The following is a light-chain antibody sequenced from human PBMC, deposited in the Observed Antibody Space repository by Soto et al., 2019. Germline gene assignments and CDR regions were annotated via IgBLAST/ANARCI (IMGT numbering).Light chain of an antibody. V-gene: IGLV2-14*01. CDR2: EVT. J-gene: IGLJ2*01. Sequence: QSVLTQPASLSGSPGQSITISCTGTSSDVGAYKSVSWYQQHPGKAPRLMIYEVTNRPSGVSNRFSGSKSGNTASLTISGLQPEDEADYYCSSRTSSNTLVFGGGTKLTVL. CDR1: SSDVGAYKS. CDR3: SSRTSSNTLV.